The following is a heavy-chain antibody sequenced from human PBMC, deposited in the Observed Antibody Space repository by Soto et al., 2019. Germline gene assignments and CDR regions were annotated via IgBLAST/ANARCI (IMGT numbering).Heavy chain of an antibody. CDR2: TTTYNGDT. D-gene: IGHD3-16*01. CDR1: GYSFTGYG. V-gene: IGHV1-18*04. J-gene: IGHJ3*01. Sequence: ASVKVSCKASGYSFTGYGINWVRQAPGQGLEWLGRTTTYNGDTNYAQNFQGRVTMTTDTSTSTAYMELRSLRSDDTAVYYCARGRGSSLIPVVDDAVDVWGQGTVVTVSS. CDR3: ARGRGSSLIPVVDDAVDV.